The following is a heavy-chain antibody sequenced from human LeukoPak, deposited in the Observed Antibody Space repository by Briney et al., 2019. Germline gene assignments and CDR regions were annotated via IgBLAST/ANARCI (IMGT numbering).Heavy chain of an antibody. CDR2: INIGGTNT. J-gene: IGHJ5*02. V-gene: IGHV3-11*01. CDR1: GFTFNDYY. Sequence: GGSLRLSCAASGFTFNDYYMSWIHQAPGKGLEWLSYINIGGTNTHYADSVKGRFTISRDNAKKSLYLEMNNLRAEDTAVYYCATDGAGFDTWGQGVLVTVSS. CDR3: ATDGAGFDT.